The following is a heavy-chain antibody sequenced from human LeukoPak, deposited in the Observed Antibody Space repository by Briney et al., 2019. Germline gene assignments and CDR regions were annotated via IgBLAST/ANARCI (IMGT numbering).Heavy chain of an antibody. V-gene: IGHV3-23*01. CDR2: ISGSGGST. Sequence: GGSLRLSCAASGFTFSSYAMSWVRQAPGKGLEWVSAISGSGGSTYYADSVKGRFTISRDNYKNTQYLQMNSLRAEDTALYYCSKDHIVVVVAGDAFDNWGQGTMVTVSS. CDR3: SKDHIVVVVAGDAFDN. D-gene: IGHD2-15*01. J-gene: IGHJ3*02. CDR1: GFTFSSYA.